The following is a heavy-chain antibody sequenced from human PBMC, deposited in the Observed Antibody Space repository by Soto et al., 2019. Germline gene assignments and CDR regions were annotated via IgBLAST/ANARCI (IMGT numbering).Heavy chain of an antibody. J-gene: IGHJ4*02. D-gene: IGHD2-15*01. CDR2: ISSSSSYI. CDR1: GFTFSSYS. CDR3: ARVPHCSGGSCYRVYFDY. V-gene: IGHV3-21*01. Sequence: GGSLRLSCAASGFTFSSYSMNWVRQAPGKGLEWVSSISSSSSYIYYADSVKGRFTISRDNAKNSLYLQMNSLRAEDTAVYYCARVPHCSGGSCYRVYFDYWGQGTLVTVPQ.